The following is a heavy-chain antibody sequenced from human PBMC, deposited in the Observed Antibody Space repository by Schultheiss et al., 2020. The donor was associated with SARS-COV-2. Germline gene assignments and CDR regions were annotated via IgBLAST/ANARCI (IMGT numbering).Heavy chain of an antibody. Sequence: GESLRLSCAASGFTFSGSAMHWVRQASGKGLEWVGRIRSKANSYATAYAASVKGRFTISRDDSKNTAYLQMNSLKTEDTAVYYCTRHATSSGYDYYYGMDVWGQGTTVTVSS. V-gene: IGHV3-73*01. J-gene: IGHJ6*02. CDR2: IRSKANSYAT. CDR3: TRHATSSGYDYYYGMDV. CDR1: GFTFSGSA. D-gene: IGHD5-12*01.